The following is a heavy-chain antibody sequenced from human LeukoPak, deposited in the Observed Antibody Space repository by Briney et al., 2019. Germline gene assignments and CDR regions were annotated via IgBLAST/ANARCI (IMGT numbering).Heavy chain of an antibody. Sequence: PSETLSLTCTVSGGSISSYYWSWIRQPPGKGLEWIGEINHSGSTNYNPSLKSRVTISVDTSKNQFSLKLSSVTAADMAVYYGARGLTMVSWSYFDYWGQGTLVPVSS. D-gene: IGHD3-10*01. CDR2: INHSGST. V-gene: IGHV4-34*01. CDR3: ARGLTMVSWSYFDY. J-gene: IGHJ4*02. CDR1: GGSISSYY.